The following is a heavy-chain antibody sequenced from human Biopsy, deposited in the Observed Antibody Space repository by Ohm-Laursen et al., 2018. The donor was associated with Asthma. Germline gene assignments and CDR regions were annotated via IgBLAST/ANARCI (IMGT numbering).Heavy chain of an antibody. CDR3: VREAYDILTGYYGGGGMDV. V-gene: IGHV1-18*04. CDR1: GYTFTSYG. D-gene: IGHD3-9*01. Sequence: ASVKVSCKASGYTFTSYGISWVRQAPGQGLEWMGWISAYNGNTNYAQKLQGRVTMTTDTSTSTACMELRSLRSDDTAVYYCVREAYDILTGYYGGGGMDVWGQGTTVTVSS. J-gene: IGHJ6*02. CDR2: ISAYNGNT.